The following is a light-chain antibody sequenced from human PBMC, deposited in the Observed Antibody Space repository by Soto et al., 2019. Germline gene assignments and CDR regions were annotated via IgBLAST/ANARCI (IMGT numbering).Light chain of an antibody. V-gene: IGKV3-20*01. CDR1: QSVSSSS. CDR3: LQYDNSPLYT. J-gene: IGKJ2*01. CDR2: GAS. Sequence: EIVLTQSPGTLSLSPGERATLSCRASQSVSSSSLAWYQQKPGQAPRLLIYGASSRATGISDRLSGSGSGTDFSLTISRLEPEDFAVYYCLQYDNSPLYTVGQGTKLEIK.